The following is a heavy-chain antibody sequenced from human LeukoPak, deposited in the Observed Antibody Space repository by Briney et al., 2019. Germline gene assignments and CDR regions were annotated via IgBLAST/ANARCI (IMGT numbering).Heavy chain of an antibody. Sequence: GASVKVSCKASGGTFSSYAISWVRQAPGQGLEWMGRIIPILGIANYAQKFQGRVTITADKSTSTAYMELSSLRSEDTAVYYCARVSQRDGYNLDYWGQGTLVTVSS. CDR3: ARVSQRDGYNLDY. CDR2: IIPILGIA. V-gene: IGHV1-69*04. J-gene: IGHJ4*02. D-gene: IGHD5-24*01. CDR1: GGTFSSYA.